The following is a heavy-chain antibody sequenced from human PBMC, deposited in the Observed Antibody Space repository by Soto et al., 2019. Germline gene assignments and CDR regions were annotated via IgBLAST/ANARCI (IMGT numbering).Heavy chain of an antibody. CDR3: ARGTWGDFWSGFSNWLDP. V-gene: IGHV3-74*01. CDR2: ISGDGSTT. CDR1: GFTFSTYW. J-gene: IGHJ5*02. D-gene: IGHD3-3*01. Sequence: GGSLRLSCAGSGFTFSTYWMHWVRQAPGKGLEWVSRISGDGSTTNYADSVKGRFTISRDNARNTLYLQMSSLRAEDSAVYYCARGTWGDFWSGFSNWLDPWGQGTQVTVSS.